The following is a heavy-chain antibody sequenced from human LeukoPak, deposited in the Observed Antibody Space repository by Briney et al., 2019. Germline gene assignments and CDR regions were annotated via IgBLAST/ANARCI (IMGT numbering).Heavy chain of an antibody. D-gene: IGHD5-24*01. CDR2: IYYSGST. Sequence: SETLSLTCTVSGGSISSYYWSWIRQPPGKGLEWIGYIYYSGSTNYNPSLKSRVTISVDTSKNQFSLKLSSVTAADTAVYYCARLNSRDGYNPDNWFDPWGQGTLVTVSS. V-gene: IGHV4-59*01. CDR1: GGSISSYY. J-gene: IGHJ5*02. CDR3: ARLNSRDGYNPDNWFDP.